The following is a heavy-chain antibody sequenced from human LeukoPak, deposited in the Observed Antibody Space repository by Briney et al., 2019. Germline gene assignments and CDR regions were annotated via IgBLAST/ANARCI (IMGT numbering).Heavy chain of an antibody. CDR3: ARVAYYDSSGYYPVPFDN. V-gene: IGHV3-21*01. CDR1: GLTFSSYT. J-gene: IGHJ4*02. D-gene: IGHD3-22*01. Sequence: GGSLRLPCAASGLTFSSYTMNWVRQAPGKGLEWVSSISRGSRYIYYADSVKGRFSISRDDAKNSLYLQMNSLRAEDTAVYYCARVAYYDSSGYYPVPFDNWGQGTLVTVSS. CDR2: ISRGSRYI.